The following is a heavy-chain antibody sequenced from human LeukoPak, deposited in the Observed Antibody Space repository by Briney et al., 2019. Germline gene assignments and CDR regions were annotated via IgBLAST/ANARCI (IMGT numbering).Heavy chain of an antibody. CDR3: ASSTQTLTTIDY. D-gene: IGHD1-14*01. V-gene: IGHV1-69*05. CDR2: ILPFFGTA. J-gene: IGHJ4*02. Sequence: SVKVSCKASGSTFTSYGISWVRQAPGQGLEWMGGILPFFGTANYAQKFQGRVTIATDESTSTAYMELSSLRSEDTAVYYGASSTQTLTTIDYWGQGTLVTVST. CDR1: GSTFTSYG.